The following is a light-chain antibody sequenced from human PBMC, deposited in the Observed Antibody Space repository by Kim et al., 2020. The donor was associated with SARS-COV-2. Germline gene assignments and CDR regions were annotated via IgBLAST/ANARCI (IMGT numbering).Light chain of an antibody. CDR3: SSYTGSSALV. CDR1: SSDVGGYHY. CDR2: DVT. Sequence: GQSITISCTGTSSDVGGYHYVSWYQQHPGKAPKLMIYDVTNRPSWVSNRFSGSKSGNTASLTISGLRAEDEADYYCSSYTGSSALVFGGGTQVTVL. J-gene: IGLJ2*01. V-gene: IGLV2-14*03.